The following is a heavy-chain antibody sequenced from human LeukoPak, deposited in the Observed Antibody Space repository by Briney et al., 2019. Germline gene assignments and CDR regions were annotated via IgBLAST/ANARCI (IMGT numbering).Heavy chain of an antibody. V-gene: IGHV3-30*14. D-gene: IGHD3-16*01. Sequence: GRSLRLSCAASGFIFSNCSMHWVRQAPGKGLEWLAVISHDGSNENYAESVGRFTISRDNSKSTLYLQMNSLRAEDTAVYYCARDPDPRTTGRRGIDYWGQGTLVTVSS. J-gene: IGHJ4*02. CDR3: ARDPDPRTTGRRGIDY. CDR1: GFIFSNCS. CDR2: ISHDGSNE.